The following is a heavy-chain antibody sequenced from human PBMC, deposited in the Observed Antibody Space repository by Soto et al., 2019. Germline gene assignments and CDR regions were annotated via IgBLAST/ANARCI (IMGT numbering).Heavy chain of an antibody. J-gene: IGHJ6*02. V-gene: IGHV1-18*01. Sequence: GASVKVSCKASGYTFASYAISWMRQAPGQGLEWMGWISAYNGNTNYAQKHQGRVTITTDTSTSTAYMELRSLRSDDTAVYYCARDRMPMDVWGQGTTVTVSS. CDR3: ARDRMPMDV. CDR1: GYTFASYA. D-gene: IGHD2-2*01. CDR2: ISAYNGNT.